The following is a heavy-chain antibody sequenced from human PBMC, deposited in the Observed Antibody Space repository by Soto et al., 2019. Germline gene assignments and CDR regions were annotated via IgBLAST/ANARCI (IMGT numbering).Heavy chain of an antibody. CDR2: IYYSGST. Sequence: SETLSLTCTVSGGSISSYYWSWIRQPPGKGLEWIGYIYYSGSTNYNPSLKSRVTISVDTSKNQFSLKLSSVTAADTAVYYCARVGARYGDSDDAFDIWGQGTMVTVSS. V-gene: IGHV4-59*01. CDR3: ARVGARYGDSDDAFDI. CDR1: GGSISSYY. D-gene: IGHD4-17*01. J-gene: IGHJ3*02.